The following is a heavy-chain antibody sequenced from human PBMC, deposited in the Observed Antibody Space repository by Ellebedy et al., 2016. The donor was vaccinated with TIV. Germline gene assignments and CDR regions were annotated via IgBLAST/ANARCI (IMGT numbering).Heavy chain of an antibody. V-gene: IGHV3-23*01. CDR1: GFSFNTFF. CDR2: ISAGSDTT. CDR3: RQGHYADY. J-gene: IGHJ4*02. Sequence: GESLKISXAASGFSFNTFFMSWVRHSPWRGLEWASTISAGSDTTRFADSVKGRFTISRDNSKNTVYLRMNGLRAEDTAVYYCRQGHYADYWGQGTLVTVSS.